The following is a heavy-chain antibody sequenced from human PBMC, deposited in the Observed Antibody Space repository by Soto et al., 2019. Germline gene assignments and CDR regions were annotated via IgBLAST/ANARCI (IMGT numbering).Heavy chain of an antibody. CDR2: IYSGGYT. CDR1: GFTVSNNY. Sequence: EVQLVESGGGLIQPGGSLRLSCAVSGFTVSNNYMSWVRQAPGKGLEGVSVIYSGGYTAYGDSVKGRFTISRDNSKNTLFQKMKSGGAGDGAGYYGAARGGGGGYWGQGTLVTVSS. J-gene: IGHJ4*02. D-gene: IGHD3-16*01. CDR3: AARGGGGGY. V-gene: IGHV3-53*01.